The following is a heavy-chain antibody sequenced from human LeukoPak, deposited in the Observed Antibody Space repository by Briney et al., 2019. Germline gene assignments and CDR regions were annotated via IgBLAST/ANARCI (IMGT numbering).Heavy chain of an antibody. V-gene: IGHV4-61*01. CDR1: GVSVSSGSCN. CDR2: ISYSGST. CDR3: AREAYDNSGSDAFNI. J-gene: IGHJ3*02. Sequence: SETLSLTCTVSGVSVSSGSCNWSWIRQPPGKGLEWIGYISYSGSTDYHPSLKSRVTISVDTSKKQFSLKLSSVTAADTAVYHCAREAYDNSGSDAFNIWGPGTMVTVSS. D-gene: IGHD3-22*01.